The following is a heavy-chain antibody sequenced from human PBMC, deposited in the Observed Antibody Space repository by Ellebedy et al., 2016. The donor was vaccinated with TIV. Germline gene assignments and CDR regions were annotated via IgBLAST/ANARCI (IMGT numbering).Heavy chain of an antibody. Sequence: GESLKIPCQASGYSFTNFWIGWVRQMPGKGLEWMGIIYPAYSYTRYSPSFEGQVTISVDKSISTAYLQWNSLKASDTATYYCARRMVRGGIRYAMDVWGQGTTVTVSS. V-gene: IGHV5-51*01. J-gene: IGHJ6*02. CDR1: GYSFTNFW. D-gene: IGHD3-10*01. CDR3: ARRMVRGGIRYAMDV. CDR2: IYPAYSYT.